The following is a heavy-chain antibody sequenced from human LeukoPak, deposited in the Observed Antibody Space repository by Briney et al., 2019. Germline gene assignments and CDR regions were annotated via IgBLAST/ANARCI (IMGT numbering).Heavy chain of an antibody. V-gene: IGHV3-48*04. J-gene: IGHJ4*02. D-gene: IGHD6-19*01. CDR3: AKDAPNSGWTPYYFDY. Sequence: GGSLRLSCAASGFTFSSYSMNWVRQAPGKGLEWVSYISSSSSTIYYADSVKGRFTISRDNAKNSLYLQMNSLRAEDTAVYYCAKDAPNSGWTPYYFDYWGQGTLVTVSS. CDR2: ISSSSSTI. CDR1: GFTFSSYS.